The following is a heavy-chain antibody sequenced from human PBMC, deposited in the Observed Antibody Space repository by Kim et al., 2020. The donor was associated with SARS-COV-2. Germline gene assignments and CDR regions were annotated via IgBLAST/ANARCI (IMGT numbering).Heavy chain of an antibody. CDR2: IKQDGSEK. CDR1: AFTFSNYW. D-gene: IGHD5-18*01. J-gene: IGHJ4*02. CDR3: ARDIRDTVMEGY. Sequence: GGSLRLSCAASAFTFSNYWMSWVRQAPGKGLEWVANIKQDGSEKYYVDSVKGRFTISRDNAKNSLYLQMNSLRAEDTAVYYCARDIRDTVMEGYWGQGTLVTVSS. V-gene: IGHV3-7*01.